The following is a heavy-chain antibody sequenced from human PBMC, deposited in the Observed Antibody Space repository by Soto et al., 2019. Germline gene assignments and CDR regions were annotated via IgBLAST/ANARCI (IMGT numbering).Heavy chain of an antibody. J-gene: IGHJ6*02. CDR1: GYRFTSHW. CDR2: TDPSDSFT. CDR3: ARGEGITTFGVYGFDV. Sequence: PGESLKISCKGSGYRFTSHWISWLRQMPGKGLEWMGRTDPSDSFTQYNPSFQGHVTISGDKSLSTAYLQRSSLKASDTAIYYCARGEGITTFGVYGFDVWGQGASVTVSS. D-gene: IGHD3-3*01. V-gene: IGHV5-10-1*01.